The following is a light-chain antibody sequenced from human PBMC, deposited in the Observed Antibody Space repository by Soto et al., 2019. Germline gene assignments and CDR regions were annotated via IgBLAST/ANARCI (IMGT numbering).Light chain of an antibody. CDR2: GVS. CDR1: NSDVGGCNY. CDR3: CSYVDTDTWV. J-gene: IGLJ3*02. Sequence: QSALTQPRSVSGSPGQSVTISCTGTNSDVGGCNYVSWYQQYPGKAPKLMISGVSERPSGVPDRFSGSKSGNTASLTISGLQAEDEADYYCCSYVDTDTWVFGGGTKVTVL. V-gene: IGLV2-11*01.